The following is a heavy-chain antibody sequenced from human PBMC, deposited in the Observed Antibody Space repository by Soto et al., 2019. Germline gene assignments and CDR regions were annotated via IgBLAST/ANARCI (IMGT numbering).Heavy chain of an antibody. CDR1: GGSFSGYY. J-gene: IGHJ4*02. CDR3: ARVGRDGYKFDY. CDR2: INHSGST. Sequence: QVQLQQWGAGLLKPSETLSLTCAVYGGSFSGYYWSWIRQPPGKGLEWIGEINHSGSTNYNPSLKSRVTISVATSKNQFSRKLSSVTAADTAVYYCARVGRDGYKFDYWGQGTLVTVSS. D-gene: IGHD5-12*01. V-gene: IGHV4-34*01.